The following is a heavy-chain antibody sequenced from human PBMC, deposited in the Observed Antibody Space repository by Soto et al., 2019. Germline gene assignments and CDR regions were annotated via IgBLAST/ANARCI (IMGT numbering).Heavy chain of an antibody. J-gene: IGHJ5*02. D-gene: IGHD6-13*01. CDR3: AKDKSPRKWGIAAAGNNWFDP. CDR2: ISSSSSNT. CDR1: GFPFCIDI. V-gene: IGHV3-23*01. Sequence: PGGSMGLASAASGFPFCIDIMTLALPNQGKGREWVSAISSSSSNTYYADSVKARFTISRDNSKNTLYLQMNSLRAEDTAVYYCAKDKSPRKWGIAAAGNNWFDPWGKGTLVTGSS.